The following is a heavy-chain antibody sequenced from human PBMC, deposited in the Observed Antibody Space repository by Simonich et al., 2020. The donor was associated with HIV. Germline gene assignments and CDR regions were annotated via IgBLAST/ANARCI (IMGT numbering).Heavy chain of an antibody. D-gene: IGHD1-26*01. CDR2: VNPNSGGT. CDR3: ATHGPGSYSSALDI. V-gene: IGHV1-2*06. Sequence: QVQLVQSGAEVKKPGASVKVSCKASGYTFTDYNIHWVRQAPGQGLEGMGRVNPNSGGTDYPQKIQGRVTMTRDKSINTAYMELSRLRSDDTAFYYCATHGPGSYSSALDIWGQGTMVTVSS. J-gene: IGHJ3*02. CDR1: GYTFTDYN.